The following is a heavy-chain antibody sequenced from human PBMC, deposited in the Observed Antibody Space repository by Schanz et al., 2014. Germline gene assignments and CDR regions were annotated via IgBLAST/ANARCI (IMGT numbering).Heavy chain of an antibody. CDR3: ARDGGRDGYNLAFDV. Sequence: EVQLVESGGGLIQPGGSLRLSCAVSGFTVNTNYMSWVRQAPGKGLEWISSMYINSGSTQYADSVKGRFIISRDSSKNPLFLQMNSLRAEDTAVYFCARDGGRDGYNLAFDVWGQGTLVTVS. CDR2: MYINSGST. CDR1: GFTVNTNY. V-gene: IGHV3-53*01. D-gene: IGHD5-12*01. J-gene: IGHJ3*01.